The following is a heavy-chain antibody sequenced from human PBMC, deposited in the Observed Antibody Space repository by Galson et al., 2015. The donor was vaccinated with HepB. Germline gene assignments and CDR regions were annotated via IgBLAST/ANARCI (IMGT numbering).Heavy chain of an antibody. V-gene: IGHV3-23*01. J-gene: IGHJ4*02. CDR2: ISEGGHTI. CDR3: VKGGYCSPTTCLFDC. D-gene: IGHD2-15*01. CDR1: WFAFNTHA. Sequence: SLRLSCAASWFAFNTHAMSWVRQAPGKGLEWVSSISEGGHTIYYADSVKGRFTISRDDSKSTLYLQMNSLRAEDTALYYCVKGGYCSPTTCLFDCWGQGTLVTVSS.